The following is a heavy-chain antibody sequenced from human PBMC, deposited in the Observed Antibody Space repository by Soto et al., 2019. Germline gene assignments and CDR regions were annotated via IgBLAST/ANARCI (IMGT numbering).Heavy chain of an antibody. CDR2: IRGGGGDT. CDR3: ASPSVAAPATS. Sequence: LSGAASGFSFISYAMTWVRQAPGTGPEWVSTIRGGGGDTYYAACVKVRFTVSRDNANNIFYLQMHSLISEDPTLYYCASPSVAAPATSWGQGGPVPVAS. CDR1: GFSFISYA. J-gene: IGHJ5*02. D-gene: IGHD2-15*01. V-gene: IGHV3-23*01.